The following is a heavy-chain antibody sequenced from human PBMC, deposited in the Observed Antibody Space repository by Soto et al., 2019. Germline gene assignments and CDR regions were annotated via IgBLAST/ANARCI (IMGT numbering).Heavy chain of an antibody. V-gene: IGHV4-34*01. Sequence: QVQLQQWGAGLLESSETLSLTCAVSGASFFGYYWSWIRQPPGKGLEWIGEIKYSGTTNNNYNPSLKSRGTMSVDKSNNQFSLKLNSVTAADTAVYYCASGREPWVVDAFDIWGQGTMVTVSS. D-gene: IGHD1-26*01. CDR3: ASGREPWVVDAFDI. CDR1: GASFFGYY. CDR2: IKYSGTTNN. J-gene: IGHJ3*02.